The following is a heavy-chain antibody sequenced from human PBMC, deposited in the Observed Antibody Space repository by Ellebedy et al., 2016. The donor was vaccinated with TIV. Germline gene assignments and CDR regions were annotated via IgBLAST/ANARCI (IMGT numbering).Heavy chain of an antibody. CDR2: INANGVSI. J-gene: IGHJ6*02. CDR1: GFTFSSYA. CDR3: ARDVRAAVESYYYGMDV. V-gene: IGHV3-23*01. Sequence: GESLKISCAASGFTFSSYAMSWVRQAPGQGLEWVSGINANGVSIAYADSVKGRFTISRDNSKDTLYLQMNSLRAEDTAVYYCARDVRAAVESYYYGMDVWGQGTTGTGSS. D-gene: IGHD6-19*01.